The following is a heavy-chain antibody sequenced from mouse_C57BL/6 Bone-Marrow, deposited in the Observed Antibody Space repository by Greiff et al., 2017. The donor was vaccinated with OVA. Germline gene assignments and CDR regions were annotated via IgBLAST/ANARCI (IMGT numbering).Heavy chain of an antibody. Sequence: QVQLQQPGTELVKPGASVKLSCKASGYTFTSYWMHWVKQRPGQGLEWIGNINPSNGGTNYNEKFKSKATLTVDKSSSTAYMQLSSLTSEDSAVYYGARGGGSSYEGGARYAMDYWGQGTSVTVSS. D-gene: IGHD1-1*01. J-gene: IGHJ4*01. CDR2: INPSNGGT. CDR1: GYTFTSYW. V-gene: IGHV1-53*01. CDR3: ARGGGSSYEGGARYAMDY.